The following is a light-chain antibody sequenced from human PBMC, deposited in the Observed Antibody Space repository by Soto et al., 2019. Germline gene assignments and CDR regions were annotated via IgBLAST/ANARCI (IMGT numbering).Light chain of an antibody. V-gene: IGKV1-5*01. CDR3: QQYNSYSQA. J-gene: IGKJ1*01. CDR2: DAS. CDR1: QTISSW. Sequence: DIRMTQSPSTLSASVGDRVTITCRASQTISSWLAWYQQKPGKAPKLLIYDASSLESGVPSRFSGSGSGTEFTLTISSLQPDDSATYYCQQYNSYSQAFGQGTKVDIK.